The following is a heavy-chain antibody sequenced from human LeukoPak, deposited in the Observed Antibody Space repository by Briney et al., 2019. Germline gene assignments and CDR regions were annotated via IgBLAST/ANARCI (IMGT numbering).Heavy chain of an antibody. D-gene: IGHD3-22*01. J-gene: IGHJ4*02. CDR3: ARAGYYDSSAHARYYFDY. CDR2: IIPIFGTA. CDR1: GYTFTSYG. Sequence: GASVKVSCKASGYTFTSYGISWVRQAPGQGLEWMGGIIPIFGTANYAQKFQGRGTITADESTSTAYMELSSLRSEDTAVYYCARAGYYDSSAHARYYFDYWGQGTLVTVSS. V-gene: IGHV1-69*13.